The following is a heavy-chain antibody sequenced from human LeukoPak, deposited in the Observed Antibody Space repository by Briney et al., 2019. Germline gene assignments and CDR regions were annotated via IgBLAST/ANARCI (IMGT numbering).Heavy chain of an antibody. Sequence: SETLSLTCTVSGGSISSYYWSWIRQPPGKGLEWIGSIYYSGSTYYNPSLKSRVTISVDTSKNQFSLKLSSVTAADTAVYYCASHGDCSSTSCRQDWYFDLWGRGTLVTVSS. CDR1: GGSISSYY. V-gene: IGHV4-59*05. D-gene: IGHD2-2*01. CDR3: ASHGDCSSTSCRQDWYFDL. CDR2: IYYSGST. J-gene: IGHJ2*01.